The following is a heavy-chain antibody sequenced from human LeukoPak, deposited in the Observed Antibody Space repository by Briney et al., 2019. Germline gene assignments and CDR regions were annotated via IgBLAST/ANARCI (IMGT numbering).Heavy chain of an antibody. V-gene: IGHV1-69*13. Sequence: SVKVPCKASGGTFSSYAISWVRQAPGQGLEWMGGIIPIFGTANYAQKFQGRVTITADESTSTAYMELSSLRSEDTAVYYCALTGVVPAAMLFDYWGQGTLVTVSS. CDR3: ALTGVVPAAMLFDY. CDR2: IIPIFGTA. D-gene: IGHD2-2*01. J-gene: IGHJ4*02. CDR1: GGTFSSYA.